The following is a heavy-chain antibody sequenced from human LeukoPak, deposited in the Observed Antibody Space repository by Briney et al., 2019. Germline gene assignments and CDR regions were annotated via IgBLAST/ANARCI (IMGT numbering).Heavy chain of an antibody. V-gene: IGHV3-21*01. CDR2: IRGSGVET. Sequence: GGSLRLSCAASGFTFNIYGMNWVRQAPGKGLEWVSGIRGSGVETFYADSVKGRFTISRDNAKNSLYLQMNSLRAEDTAVYYCARATRYRCSGGSCYPFDYWGQGTLVTVSS. CDR3: ARATRYRCSGGSCYPFDY. J-gene: IGHJ4*02. D-gene: IGHD2-15*01. CDR1: GFTFNIYG.